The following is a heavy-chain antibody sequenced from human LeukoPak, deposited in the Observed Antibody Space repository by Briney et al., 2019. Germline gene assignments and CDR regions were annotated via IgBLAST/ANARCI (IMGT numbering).Heavy chain of an antibody. CDR1: GGSISSGNYY. D-gene: IGHD3-22*01. Sequence: TLSLTCTVSGGSISSGNYYWSWIRQPAGKGLEYIGRIYTTGGTSGSTYYNPSLKSRVTISVDTSKNQFSLKLTSVTAADTAVYYCAWGDSSGYPFDPWGQGTLVTVSS. J-gene: IGHJ5*02. CDR2: IYTTGGTSGST. CDR3: AWGDSSGYPFDP. V-gene: IGHV4-61*02.